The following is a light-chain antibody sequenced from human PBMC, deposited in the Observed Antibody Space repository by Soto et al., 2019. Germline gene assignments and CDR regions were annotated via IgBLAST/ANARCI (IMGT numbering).Light chain of an antibody. J-gene: IGKJ5*01. CDR2: DAS. Sequence: DIQMTQSPSSLSASVGNRVTITCRASQSISTYLNWYQKKPGKATNLLIYDASRLQSGVPSRFSGSGGGTDCTLSISSVQPEDFATYFCQQSYRDPITFGQGTQLEI. V-gene: IGKV1-39*01. CDR3: QQSYRDPIT. CDR1: QSISTY.